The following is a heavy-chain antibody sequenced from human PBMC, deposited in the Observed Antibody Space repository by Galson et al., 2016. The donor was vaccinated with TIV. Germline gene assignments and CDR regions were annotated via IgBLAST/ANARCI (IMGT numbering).Heavy chain of an antibody. CDR3: ARDVEGRLYHPNWFDS. V-gene: IGHV1-69*02. CDR1: GGTLSTYT. CDR2: NILVVGLA. J-gene: IGHJ5*01. D-gene: IGHD2-2*01. Sequence: SVKVSCKASGGTLSTYTISWVRQAPGQGLEWMGRNILVVGLANYAQKFQGRFTITADRSTTTAYMELRSLTSEDTAVYFCARDVEGRLYHPNWFDSWGQGTLVTVSS.